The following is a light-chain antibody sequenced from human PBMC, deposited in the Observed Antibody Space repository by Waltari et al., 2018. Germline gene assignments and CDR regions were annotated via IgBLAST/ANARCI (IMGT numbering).Light chain of an antibody. V-gene: IGKV3-20*01. J-gene: IGKJ1*01. Sequence: EIVLTQPPGSLSLSPGERATLSCRASQTVSNTHLAWYQQIPGQAPRLLIYAASRRATGVPDRFSGSGSGTDFTLTISRLEPEDFAVYYCQQYGSAPRTFGQGTKVEIK. CDR3: QQYGSAPRT. CDR2: AAS. CDR1: QTVSNTH.